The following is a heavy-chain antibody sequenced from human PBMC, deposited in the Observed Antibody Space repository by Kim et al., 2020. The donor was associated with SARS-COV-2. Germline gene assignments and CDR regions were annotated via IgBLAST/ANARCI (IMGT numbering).Heavy chain of an antibody. J-gene: IGHJ4*01. D-gene: IGHD3-10*01. V-gene: IGHV3-9*01. CDR1: GFTFDDYA. CDR2: ISWNSGSI. Sequence: GGSLRLSCAASGFTFDDYAMHWVRQAQGKGLEWVSGISWNSGSIGYADSVKGRFTISRDNAKNSLYLQMNSLRAEDTALYYCAKDNENYYGSGRPFDYWG. CDR3: AKDNENYYGSGRPFDY.